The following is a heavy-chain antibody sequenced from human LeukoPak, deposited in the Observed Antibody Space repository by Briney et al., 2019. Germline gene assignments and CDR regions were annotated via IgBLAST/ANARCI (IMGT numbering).Heavy chain of an antibody. CDR1: GGFISSYY. CDR3: ARGSIVASVDY. D-gene: IGHD2/OR15-2a*01. V-gene: IGHV4-59*01. CDR2: IYYSGST. Sequence: SETLSLTCTVSGGFISSYYWSWIRQPPGKGLEWIGYIYYSGSTNYNPSLKSRVTISVDTSKNQFSLKLSSVTAADTAVYYCARGSIVASVDYWGQGTLVTVSS. J-gene: IGHJ4*02.